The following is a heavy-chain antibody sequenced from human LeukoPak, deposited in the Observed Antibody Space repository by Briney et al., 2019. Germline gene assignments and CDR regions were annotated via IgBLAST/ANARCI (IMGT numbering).Heavy chain of an antibody. V-gene: IGHV1-2*02. CDR1: GYTFTSYG. D-gene: IGHD6-13*01. J-gene: IGHJ1*01. CDR2: INPNSGGT. CDR3: AREEGYSSSLGVVQH. Sequence: GASVKVSCKASGYTFTSYGISWVRQAPGQGLEWMGWINPNSGGTNYAQKFQGRVTMTRDTSISTAYMELSRLRSDDTAVYYCAREEGYSSSLGVVQHWGQGTLVTVSS.